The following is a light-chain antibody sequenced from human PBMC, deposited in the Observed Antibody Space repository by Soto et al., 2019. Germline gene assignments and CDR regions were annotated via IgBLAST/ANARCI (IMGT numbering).Light chain of an antibody. V-gene: IGLV2-14*01. J-gene: IGLJ1*01. Sequence: QSALTQPASVSGSPGQSITISCTGTSSDVGGYDYVSWYQQRPGKAPKLMIYEVSNRPSGVSNRFSGSKYANTASLTISGLQTEDEADYYCSSYTGSSSLEVFGTGTKVTVL. CDR2: EVS. CDR1: SSDVGGYDY. CDR3: SSYTGSSSLEV.